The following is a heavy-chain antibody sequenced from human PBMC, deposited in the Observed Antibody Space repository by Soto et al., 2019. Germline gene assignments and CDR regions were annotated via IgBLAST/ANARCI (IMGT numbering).Heavy chain of an antibody. J-gene: IGHJ5*02. CDR3: ARGQSNYDYIWGSYRPYNLFDP. CDR2: INPIFGTP. Sequence: SVKVSCKASGGTFSSYAISWVRQAPGQGLEWMGGINPIFGTPNYAQKFQGRVTMTADESTSTANMELSSLRSEDTAVYYCARGQSNYDYIWGSYRPYNLFDPWSQGTLVTVSS. D-gene: IGHD3-16*02. V-gene: IGHV1-69*13. CDR1: GGTFSSYA.